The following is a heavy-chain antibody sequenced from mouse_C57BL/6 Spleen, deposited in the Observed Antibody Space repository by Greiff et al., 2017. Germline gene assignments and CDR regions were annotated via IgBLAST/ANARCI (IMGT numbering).Heavy chain of an antibody. CDR2: INPSSGYT. D-gene: IGHD1-1*01. V-gene: IGHV1-7*01. CDR3: AREDYGSLVAY. Sequence: VQLQESGAELAKPGASVKLSCKASGYPFTSYWMHWVKQRPGQGLEWIGYINPSSGYTKYNQKFKDKATLTADKSASTAYMQLSSLTYEDSAVYYCAREDYGSLVAYWGQGTLVTVSA. J-gene: IGHJ3*01. CDR1: GYPFTSYW.